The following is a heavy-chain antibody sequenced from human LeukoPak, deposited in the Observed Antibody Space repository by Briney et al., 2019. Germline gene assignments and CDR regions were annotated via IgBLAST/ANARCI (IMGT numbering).Heavy chain of an antibody. J-gene: IGHJ6*03. V-gene: IGHV1-2*02. CDR1: GYTFTRYY. D-gene: IGHD2-2*01. Sequence: GSVKVSCKASGYTFTRYYMHWVRQAPGQGLEWMGWTNPNSGGTNYAQKFQGRVTMTRDTSISTAYMELSRLRSDDTAVYYCARDPTLIVVTTYYYYMDVWGKGTTVTVSS. CDR2: TNPNSGGT. CDR3: ARDPTLIVVTTYYYYMDV.